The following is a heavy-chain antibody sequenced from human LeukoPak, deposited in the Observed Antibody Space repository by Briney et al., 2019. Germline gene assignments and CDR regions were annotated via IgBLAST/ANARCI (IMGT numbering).Heavy chain of an antibody. CDR1: GLRFSSYG. J-gene: IGHJ4*02. D-gene: IGHD1-26*01. CDR2: ISSSGTT. V-gene: IGHV3-48*02. Sequence: GGSLRLSCAASGLRFSSYGMNWVRQAPGKALEWTSFISSSGTTSYADSVKGRFTISRDNGKNSLYLQMNSLRDEDTAVYYCASGPLGWSDYWGQGALVTVSS. CDR3: ASGPLGWSDY.